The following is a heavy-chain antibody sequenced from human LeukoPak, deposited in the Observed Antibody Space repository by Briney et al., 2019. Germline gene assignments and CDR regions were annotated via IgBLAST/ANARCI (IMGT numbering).Heavy chain of an antibody. CDR1: GFTFRSYG. V-gene: IGHV3-33*01. D-gene: IGHD1-26*01. CDR3: ARGVGATDTIDY. J-gene: IGHJ4*02. Sequence: GGSLRLSCAASGFTFRSYGMHWVRQAPGKGLEWVAVIWYDGGNKNFADSVKGRFSISRDNSRNTLYLQMSSLRAEDTAVYYCARGVGATDTIDYWGRGTLVTVSS. CDR2: IWYDGGNK.